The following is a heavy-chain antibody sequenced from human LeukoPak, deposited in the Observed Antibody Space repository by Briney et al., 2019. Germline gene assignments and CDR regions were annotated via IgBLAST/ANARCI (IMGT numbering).Heavy chain of an antibody. CDR3: ARDAYCSSTSCYTSAYFDY. CDR2: INAGNGNT. V-gene: IGHV1-3*01. Sequence: ASVKVSCKASGHTFTSYAMHWVRQAPGQRLEWMGWINAGNGNTKYSQKFQGRVTITRDTSASTAYMELSSLRSEDTAVYYCARDAYCSSTSCYTSAYFDYWGQGTLVTVSS. D-gene: IGHD2-2*02. CDR1: GHTFTSYA. J-gene: IGHJ4*02.